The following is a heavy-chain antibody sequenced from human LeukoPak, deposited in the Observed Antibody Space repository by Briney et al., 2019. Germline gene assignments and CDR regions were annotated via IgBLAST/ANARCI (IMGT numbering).Heavy chain of an antibody. CDR3: VRLVVGVGFDS. V-gene: IGHV3-21*01. CDR1: GFTFSDYS. J-gene: IGHJ4*02. CDR2: ISNSSSYI. Sequence: GGSLRLSCAASGFTFSDYSMNWVRRAPGKGLEWVSFISNSSSYIFYADSVKGRFTISRDDAKNSLYLQMNSLRAEDTAVYYCVRLVVGVGFDSWGQGSLVTVSS. D-gene: IGHD1-26*01.